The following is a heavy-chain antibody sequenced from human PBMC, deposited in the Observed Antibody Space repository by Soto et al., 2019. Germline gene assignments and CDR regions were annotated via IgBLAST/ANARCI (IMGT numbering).Heavy chain of an antibody. J-gene: IGHJ5*02. CDR1: GFTFSDYY. CDR2: ISSSGSTI. D-gene: IGHD3-22*01. V-gene: IGHV3-11*01. Sequence: GGSLRLSCAASGFTFSDYYMSWIRQAPGKGLEWVSYISSSGSTIYYADSVKGRFTISRDNAKNSLYLQMNSLRAEDTAVYYCAREGHYYDSSGYYLAWFDPWGQGTLVTVSS. CDR3: AREGHYYDSSGYYLAWFDP.